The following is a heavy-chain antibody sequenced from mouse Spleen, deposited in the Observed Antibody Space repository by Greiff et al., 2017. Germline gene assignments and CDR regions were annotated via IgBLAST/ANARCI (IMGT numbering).Heavy chain of an antibody. CDR1: GYAFSSSW. J-gene: IGHJ4*01. CDR3: ARSYPNAMDY. Sequence: QVQLQQSGPELVKPGASVKISCKASGYAFSSSWMNWVKQRPGKGLEWIGRIYPGDGDTNYNGKFKGKATLTADKSSSTAYMQLSSLTSEDSAVYFCARSYPNAMDYWGQGTLVTVSS. V-gene: IGHV1-82*01. CDR2: IYPGDGDT.